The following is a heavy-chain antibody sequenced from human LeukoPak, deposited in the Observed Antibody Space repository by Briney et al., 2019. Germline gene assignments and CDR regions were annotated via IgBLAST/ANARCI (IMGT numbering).Heavy chain of an antibody. CDR1: GGSISSYY. V-gene: IGHV4-59*01. Sequence: SETLSLTCTVSGGSISSYYWSWLRQPPGKELEWIGYIHYSGSTNYNPSLKSRVTISIDTSKNQFSLKLSSVTAADTAVYYCARGGDYYGSGSYYAFDPWGQGTLVTVSS. CDR2: IHYSGST. J-gene: IGHJ5*02. D-gene: IGHD3-10*01. CDR3: ARGGDYYGSGSYYAFDP.